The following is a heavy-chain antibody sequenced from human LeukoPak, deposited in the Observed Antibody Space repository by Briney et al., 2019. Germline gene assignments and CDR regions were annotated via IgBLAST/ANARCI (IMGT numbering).Heavy chain of an antibody. Sequence: PGGSLRLSCAASGFTFSSYAMSWVRQPPGKGLEWVSVISGSGGSTYYADSVKGRLTISRDSSKNTLYLQMNSLRAEDTAVYYCAKDRSGSYSGFDSWGQGTLVTVSS. J-gene: IGHJ4*02. CDR2: ISGSGGST. D-gene: IGHD1-26*01. V-gene: IGHV3-23*01. CDR1: GFTFSSYA. CDR3: AKDRSGSYSGFDS.